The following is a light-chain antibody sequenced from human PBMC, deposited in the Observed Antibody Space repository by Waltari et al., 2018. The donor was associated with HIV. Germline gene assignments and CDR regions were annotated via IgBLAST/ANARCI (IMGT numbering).Light chain of an antibody. CDR3: GTWDNSLSAGV. Sequence: QSVLTQPPSVSAAPGQKVTISCSGSSSNIGRNSISWYQQLPGTAPKLLLYDSDKLPSGIPDRFSGSKSGTSATLGITGLQTGDEADYYCGTWDNSLSAGVIGGGTKLTVL. CDR1: SSNIGRNS. J-gene: IGLJ2*01. CDR2: DSD. V-gene: IGLV1-51*01.